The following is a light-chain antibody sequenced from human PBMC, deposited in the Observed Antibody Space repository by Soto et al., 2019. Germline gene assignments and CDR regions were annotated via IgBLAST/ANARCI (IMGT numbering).Light chain of an antibody. CDR1: SSDVGSYNY. CDR2: DVS. Sequence: QSALTQPRSVSGSPGQSVTISCTGTSSDVGSYNYVSWYQQHPGKAPKLMIYDVSKRPSGVPDRFSGSKSGNTASLTSSGLQAEDDADYYCCSYAGSYTSRVFGGGTKVTVL. J-gene: IGLJ2*01. V-gene: IGLV2-11*01. CDR3: CSYAGSYTSRV.